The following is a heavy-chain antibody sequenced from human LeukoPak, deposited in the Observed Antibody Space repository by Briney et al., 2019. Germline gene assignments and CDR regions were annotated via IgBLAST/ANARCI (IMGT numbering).Heavy chain of an antibody. CDR2: LNPSGST. J-gene: IGHJ6*03. D-gene: IGHD2-15*01. Sequence: PSETLSLTCTVSGGSIRSGSYYWSWIRQPAEKGLEWIGRLNPSGSTNYNPSLKSRVTISLDMSNNQFSLKLSSVTAADTAVYYCARTTEGYCRGGSCYYYYYYMDVWGKGTTVTVSS. CDR1: GGSIRSGSYY. V-gene: IGHV4-61*02. CDR3: ARTTEGYCRGGSCYYYYYYMDV.